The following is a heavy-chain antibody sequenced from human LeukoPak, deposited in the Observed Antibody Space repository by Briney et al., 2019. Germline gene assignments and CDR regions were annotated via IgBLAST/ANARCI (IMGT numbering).Heavy chain of an antibody. CDR3: ATTGSQYCSSTTCYAWFDP. J-gene: IGHJ5*02. D-gene: IGHD2-2*01. CDR2: IYYTGST. Sequence: SETLSLTCTVSGGXISNYYWTWIRQPPGEGLEWIGYIYYTGSTKYNPSLKSRVTMSVDTSKNQFSLKLTSVTAADTAVYFCATTGSQYCSSTTCYAWFDPWGQGTLVTVSS. CDR1: GGXISNYY. V-gene: IGHV4-59*12.